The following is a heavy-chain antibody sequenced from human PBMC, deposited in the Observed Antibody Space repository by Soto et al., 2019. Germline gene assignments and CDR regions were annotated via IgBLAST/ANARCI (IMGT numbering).Heavy chain of an antibody. CDR1: GGTFSNYA. D-gene: IGHD6-19*01. CDR2: IVPIFGTT. J-gene: IGHJ6*02. Sequence: QVQLVQSGAEVKKPGSSVKVSCKVSGGTFSNYAIDWVRLAPGHGLEWMGGIVPIFGTTYYTQKFQGRATIIADDSTNTAYMEMSSLRTEDTAIYYCARVEAVAGLYNYPGFDGWCQGTAVTVSS. CDR3: ARVEAVAGLYNYPGFDG. V-gene: IGHV1-69*12.